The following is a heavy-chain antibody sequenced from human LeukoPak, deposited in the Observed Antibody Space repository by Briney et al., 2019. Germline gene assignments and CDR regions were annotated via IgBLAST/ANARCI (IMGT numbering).Heavy chain of an antibody. Sequence: AGSLRLSCAASGFTFSSYTMNWVRQAPGKGLEWVASISTRSTNIYSADSLKGRFTISRDNTKDSLYLQMNSLGVEDTAVYYCARGTAFFGFDHWGQGTLLTVSS. V-gene: IGHV3-21*01. D-gene: IGHD3-10*01. J-gene: IGHJ4*02. CDR3: ARGTAFFGFDH. CDR2: ISTRSTNI. CDR1: GFTFSSYT.